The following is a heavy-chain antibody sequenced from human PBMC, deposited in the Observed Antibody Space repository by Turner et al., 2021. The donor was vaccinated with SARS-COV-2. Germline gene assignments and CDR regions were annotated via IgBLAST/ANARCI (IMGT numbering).Heavy chain of an antibody. V-gene: IGHV4-39*01. J-gene: IGHJ5*02. D-gene: IGHD6-13*01. CDR3: ASRRGGSAAYNP. CDR1: GGSINTSPYY. Sequence: QLQLQESGPGLVKPSETLSVTCTFSGGSINTSPYYWGWIRQPPGKGLEWIGNIYYSGSTYYTPSLKSRIIISIDTSKNQFSLQVTSVTAADTAIYYCASRRGGSAAYNPWGQGTLVTVSS. CDR2: IYYSGST.